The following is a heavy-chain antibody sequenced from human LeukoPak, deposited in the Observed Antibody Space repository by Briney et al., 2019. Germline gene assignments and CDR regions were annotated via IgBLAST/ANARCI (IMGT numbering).Heavy chain of an antibody. J-gene: IGHJ4*02. CDR2: ISSSGSTI. D-gene: IGHD6-13*01. Sequence: GGSLRLSCAASGFTFSSYEMNWVRQAPGKGLEWVSYISSSGSTIYYADSVKGRFTISRDNAKNSLYLQMNSLRAEDTAVYYCARGAYSSSWLNFDYWGQGTLVPVSS. CDR3: ARGAYSSSWLNFDY. V-gene: IGHV3-48*03. CDR1: GFTFSSYE.